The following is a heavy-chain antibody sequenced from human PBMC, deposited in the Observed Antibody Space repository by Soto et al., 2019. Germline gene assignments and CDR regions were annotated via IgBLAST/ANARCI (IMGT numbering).Heavy chain of an antibody. J-gene: IGHJ5*02. CDR3: ARDHIVWEGSGMKEWFDP. D-gene: IGHD3-10*01. V-gene: IGHV1-69*01. Sequence: QVQLVQSGAEVKKPGSSVKVSCKASGGTFSSYAISWVRQAPGQGLEWMGGIIPIFGTANYAQKFQGRVTITADESTSTAYMELSSLRSEDTAVYYCARDHIVWEGSGMKEWFDPWGQGTLVTVSS. CDR2: IIPIFGTA. CDR1: GGTFSSYA.